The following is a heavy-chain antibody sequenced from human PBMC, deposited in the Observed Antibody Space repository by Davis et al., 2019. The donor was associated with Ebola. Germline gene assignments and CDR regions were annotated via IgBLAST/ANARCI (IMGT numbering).Heavy chain of an antibody. CDR3: AKDPLGNYYDSSGYYDYYFDY. D-gene: IGHD3-22*01. V-gene: IGHV3-23*01. Sequence: GESLKISCAASGFTFSSYAMSCVRQAPGKGLEWVSSISGSGGSTYYADSVKGRFTTSRDNSKNTLYLQMNSLSAEDTAVYYCAKDPLGNYYDSSGYYDYYFDYWGQGTLVTVSS. CDR2: ISGSGGST. J-gene: IGHJ4*02. CDR1: GFTFSSYA.